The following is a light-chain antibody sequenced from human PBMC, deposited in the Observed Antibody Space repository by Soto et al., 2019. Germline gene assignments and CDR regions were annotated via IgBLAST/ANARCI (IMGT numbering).Light chain of an antibody. J-gene: IGKJ2*01. Sequence: DIQMTQSPSSLSASVGDRVTITCRASQSISNYLNWYQQKPGKAPKPLIYAASSLQSGVPSRFSGSGSGADFTLTISSLQPEDFATYYCQQSYGSPPYTFGQGTKLAIK. V-gene: IGKV1-39*01. CDR3: QQSYGSPPYT. CDR1: QSISNY. CDR2: AAS.